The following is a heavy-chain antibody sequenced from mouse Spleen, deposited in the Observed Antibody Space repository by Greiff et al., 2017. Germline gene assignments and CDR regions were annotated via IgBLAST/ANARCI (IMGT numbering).Heavy chain of an antibody. CDR2: IWGDGST. CDR3: ARDTRGYAMDY. V-gene: IGHV2-6-7*01. CDR1: GFSLTGYG. D-gene: IGHD3-1*01. Sequence: VKVVESGPGLVAPSQSLSITCTVSGFSLTGYGVSWVRQPPGKGLEWLGMIWGDGSTDYNSALKSRLSISKDNSKSQVFLKMNSLQTDDTARYYCARDTRGYAMDYWGQGTSVTVSS. J-gene: IGHJ4*01.